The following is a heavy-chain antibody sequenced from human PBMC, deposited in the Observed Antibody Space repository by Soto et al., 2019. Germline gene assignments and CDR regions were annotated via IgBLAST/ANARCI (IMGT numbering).Heavy chain of an antibody. J-gene: IGHJ4*02. Sequence: QVQLVESGGGVVQPGRSLRLSCAASGFTFSNYAMHWVRQAPGKGLEWVAVISYDGSNIYYADSVKGRFTISRDNSKNTLYLQMNSLGAEDTAVYYCARRPVTYYFDYWGQGTLVTVSS. CDR1: GFTFSNYA. CDR2: ISYDGSNI. V-gene: IGHV3-30-3*01. D-gene: IGHD4-17*01. CDR3: ARRPVTYYFDY.